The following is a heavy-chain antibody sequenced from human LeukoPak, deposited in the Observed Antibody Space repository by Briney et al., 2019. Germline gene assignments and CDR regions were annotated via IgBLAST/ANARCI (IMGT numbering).Heavy chain of an antibody. CDR1: GFPLSSYA. J-gene: IGHJ4*02. V-gene: IGHV3-23*01. CDR3: AKEGSLFALAAAPISGFDY. Sequence: PGGSLRLSCAASGFPLSSYAMSWVRQASGKGLEWVSATSSSDPGTYYADSVRGRFTISRDNSKNTLYLQLNSLRAEDTAVYYCAKEGSLFALAAAPISGFDYWGQGTLVTVSS. D-gene: IGHD6-13*01. CDR2: TSSSDPGT.